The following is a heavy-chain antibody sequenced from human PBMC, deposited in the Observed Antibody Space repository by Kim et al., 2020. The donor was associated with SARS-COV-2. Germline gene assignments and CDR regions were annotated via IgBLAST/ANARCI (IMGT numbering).Heavy chain of an antibody. D-gene: IGHD3-3*01. V-gene: IGHV3-21*01. CDR2: ISSGRSYI. J-gene: IGHJ4*02. CDR1: GFTFSSYS. Sequence: GGSLRLSCAASGFTFSSYSMNWVRQAPGKGLEWVSSISSGRSYIYYADSVKGRFTISRDNAKNSLYLQMNSLRAEDTAVYYCARTVLMNYDFWSGYYKAPGYCGQGTLVTASS. CDR3: ARTVLMNYDFWSGYYKAPGY.